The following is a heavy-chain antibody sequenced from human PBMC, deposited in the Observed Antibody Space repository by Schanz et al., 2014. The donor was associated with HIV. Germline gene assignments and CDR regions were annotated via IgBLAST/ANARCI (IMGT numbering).Heavy chain of an antibody. V-gene: IGHV3-30-3*01. CDR1: GFTFSNYA. CDR2: ISFDGNNK. Sequence: QVQLVESGGGVVQPGRSRRLSCAVSGFTFSNYAMHWVRQAPGKGLEWVAVISFDGNNKYYADSVKGRFTFSRDNSKNTLYLQMNSLRAEDTAVYFCARDVINYDFWSGYYTWGQGTRVTVSS. D-gene: IGHD3-3*01. CDR3: ARDVINYDFWSGYYT. J-gene: IGHJ5*02.